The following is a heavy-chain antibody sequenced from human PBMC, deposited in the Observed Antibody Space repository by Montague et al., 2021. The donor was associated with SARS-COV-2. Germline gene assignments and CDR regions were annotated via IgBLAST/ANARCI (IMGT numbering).Heavy chain of an antibody. D-gene: IGHD3-22*01. CDR2: IYHTGST. CDR3: ARDSGYYDSSVYSYDAFDI. V-gene: IGHV4-31*11. J-gene: IGHJ3*02. CDR1: GGSISSGGYY. Sequence: TLSLTCAVSGGSISSGGYYWSWIRQHPGKGLEWIGYIYHTGSTHYNPSLKSRVTISKETSKNHFSLNLSSVTAADSAVYYCARDSGYYDSSVYSYDAFDIWGQGTKVTVSS.